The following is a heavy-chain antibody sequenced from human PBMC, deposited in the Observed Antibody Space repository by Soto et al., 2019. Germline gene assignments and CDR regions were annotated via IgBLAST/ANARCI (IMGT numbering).Heavy chain of an antibody. J-gene: IGHJ4*02. Sequence: SETLSLTCTVSGGSIRNNYWSWIRQPPGKGLEWVGYIYYTGTSKYNPSLKSRVTISVDSSKNQFSLKLDSVTAADTAVYYCARRYGYSFDYWGQGTLVTVSS. CDR2: IYYTGTS. D-gene: IGHD1-1*01. CDR1: GGSIRNNY. CDR3: ARRYGYSFDY. V-gene: IGHV4-59*08.